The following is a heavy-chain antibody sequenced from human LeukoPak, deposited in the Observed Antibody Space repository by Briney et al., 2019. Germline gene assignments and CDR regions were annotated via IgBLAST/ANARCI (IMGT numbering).Heavy chain of an antibody. Sequence: PGRSLRLSCAAPGFTISSYTMNWVRQAPGKGLEWVASITSSSNFIFYADSVKGRFTISRDNGKSSLWLQMDSLRAEDTAVYYCARGRWFSNAWSKNDAFDIWGQGTMVTVSS. V-gene: IGHV3-21*01. J-gene: IGHJ3*02. D-gene: IGHD5-24*01. CDR1: GFTISSYT. CDR3: ARGRWFSNAWSKNDAFDI. CDR2: ITSSSNFI.